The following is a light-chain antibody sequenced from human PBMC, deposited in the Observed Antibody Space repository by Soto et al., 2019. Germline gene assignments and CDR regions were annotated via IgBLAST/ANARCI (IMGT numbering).Light chain of an antibody. J-gene: IGKJ2*01. CDR3: QQYGSSPPMYT. V-gene: IGKV3-20*01. CDR2: SAS. CDR1: QSVASRA. Sequence: IVLTQSPGTLSLSPGERATLSCRASQSVASRALAWYQQKPGRAPRLLMYSASKRATGIPDRFSGTGSGTDFTLTSSILEPEEFAVYYCQQYGSSPPMYTFGQGTKLEIK.